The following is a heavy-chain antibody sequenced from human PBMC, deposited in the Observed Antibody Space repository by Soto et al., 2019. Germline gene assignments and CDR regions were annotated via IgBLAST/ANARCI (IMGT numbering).Heavy chain of an antibody. V-gene: IGHV4-59*12. J-gene: IGHJ4*02. CDR1: GGSISPYY. CDR3: GRDRGEGYNWDY. Sequence: QVQLQESGPRLVKASETLSLTCTVSGGSISPYYWTWVRQPPGKGLEWIGYIYYTGTTIYNPSLQSPVGQSLGQAQNQFSLTLTSMTRADTAVYFCGRDRGEGYNWDYWGQGTLVTVSS. CDR2: IYYTGTT. D-gene: IGHD3-16*01.